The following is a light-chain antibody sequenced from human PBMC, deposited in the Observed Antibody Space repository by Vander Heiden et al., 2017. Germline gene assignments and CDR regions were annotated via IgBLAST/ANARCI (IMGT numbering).Light chain of an antibody. CDR1: SSNIGAGYD. V-gene: IGLV1-40*01. CDR2: GNV. CDR3: QSYDNSLSAWV. Sequence: QSVLTQPPPVSRAPGQTVTISCTGSSSNIGAGYDVHWYQQLPLTAPKLLIYGNVNRPSGVPDRISGSKSGTSASLAITGLQADDEADYYCQSYDNSLSAWVFGGGTKLTVL. J-gene: IGLJ3*02.